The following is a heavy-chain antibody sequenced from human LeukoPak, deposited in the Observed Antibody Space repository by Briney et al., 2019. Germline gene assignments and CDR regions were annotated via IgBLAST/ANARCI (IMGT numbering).Heavy chain of an antibody. J-gene: IGHJ4*02. Sequence: ASVKVSCKASGYTFTGYYMHWVRQAPGQGLEWMGWINPNSGGTNYAQKFQGRVTITRDKFISTAYTELNRLRSDDTAVYYCARALPGAPAGIAAAGTNPILVYCGQGTLVTVSS. CDR1: GYTFTGYY. V-gene: IGHV1-2*02. CDR3: ARALPGAPAGIAAAGTNPILVY. CDR2: INPNSGGT. D-gene: IGHD6-13*01.